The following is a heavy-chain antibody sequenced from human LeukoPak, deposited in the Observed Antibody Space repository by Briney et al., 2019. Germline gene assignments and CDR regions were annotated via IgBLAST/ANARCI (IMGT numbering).Heavy chain of an antibody. J-gene: IGHJ1*01. Sequence: TGGPLRLSCAASGFTLSNYDMSWVRQAPGKGLAWVSAISGRGGRTYYADSVKGRFTISRDHPKNTLYLQMNSLRAEDTAVYYCANNDYNNPEGWGQGTLVTVSS. D-gene: IGHD4-11*01. CDR1: GFTLSNYD. V-gene: IGHV3-23*01. CDR2: ISGRGGRT. CDR3: ANNDYNNPEG.